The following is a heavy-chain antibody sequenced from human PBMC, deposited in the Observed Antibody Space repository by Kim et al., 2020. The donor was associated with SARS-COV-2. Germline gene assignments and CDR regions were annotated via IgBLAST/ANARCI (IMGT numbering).Heavy chain of an antibody. D-gene: IGHD6-13*01. CDR2: ISAYNGNT. CDR1: GYTFTSYG. CDR3: ASGRYSSSWTPRYGMDV. Sequence: ASVKVSCKASGYTFTSYGISWVRQAPGQGLEWMGWISAYNGNTNYAQKLQGRVTMTTDTSTSTAYMELRGLRSDDTAVYYCASGRYSSSWTPRYGMDVWGQETTGTVSS. J-gene: IGHJ6*02. V-gene: IGHV1-18*01.